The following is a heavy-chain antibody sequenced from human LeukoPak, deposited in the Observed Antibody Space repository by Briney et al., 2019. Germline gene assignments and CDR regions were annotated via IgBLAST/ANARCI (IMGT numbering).Heavy chain of an antibody. D-gene: IGHD3-10*01. Sequence: GGSLRLSCAASGFTFSDYYMSWIRQAPGKGLEWVSYISSSGSTIYYADSVKGRFTISRDNAKSSLYLQMNSLRAEDTAVYYCTRHEGNYGSGSYFGWGQGTLVTVSS. CDR2: ISSSGSTI. V-gene: IGHV3-11*01. CDR3: TRHEGNYGSGSYFG. CDR1: GFTFSDYY. J-gene: IGHJ4*02.